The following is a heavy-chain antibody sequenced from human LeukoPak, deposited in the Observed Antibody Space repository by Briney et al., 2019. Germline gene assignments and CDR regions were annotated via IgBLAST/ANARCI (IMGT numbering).Heavy chain of an antibody. V-gene: IGHV3-30*18. J-gene: IGHJ5*02. CDR3: AKVGFYDSSGGGEFDP. CDR1: GFTFSSYW. CDR2: ISYDGSNK. D-gene: IGHD3-22*01. Sequence: GGSLRLSCAASGFTFSSYWRSWVRQAPGKGLEWVAVISYDGSNKYYADSVKGRFTISRDNSKNTLYLQMNSLRAEDTAVYYCAKVGFYDSSGGGEFDPWGQGTLVTVSS.